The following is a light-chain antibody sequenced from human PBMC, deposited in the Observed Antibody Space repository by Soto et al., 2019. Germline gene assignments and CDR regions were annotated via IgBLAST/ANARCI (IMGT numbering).Light chain of an antibody. Sequence: ETVLTQSPGTLSLSPGERATLSCRASQSVGGSSLAWYQQRPGQAPRLLMYGASNRAAGIPARFSGSGFGTDFTLTISSLEPEDAAVYYCQQRSNWPPITFGQGTRLEI. CDR3: QQRSNWPPIT. J-gene: IGKJ5*01. V-gene: IGKV3-11*01. CDR1: QSVGGSS. CDR2: GAS.